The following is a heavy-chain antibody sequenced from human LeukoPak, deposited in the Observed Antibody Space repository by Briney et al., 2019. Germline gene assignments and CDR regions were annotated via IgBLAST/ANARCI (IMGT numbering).Heavy chain of an antibody. Sequence: GGSLRLSCTASGFTFSSFAMSWVRQAPGKGLEWVSAISGSGGSTYYADSVKGRFTISRDNSKNTLYLQMNSLRAEDTAVYYCAKDLIVVVVAATFDYWGQGTLVTVSS. CDR1: GFTFSSFA. V-gene: IGHV3-23*01. D-gene: IGHD2-15*01. CDR3: AKDLIVVVVAATFDY. J-gene: IGHJ4*02. CDR2: ISGSGGST.